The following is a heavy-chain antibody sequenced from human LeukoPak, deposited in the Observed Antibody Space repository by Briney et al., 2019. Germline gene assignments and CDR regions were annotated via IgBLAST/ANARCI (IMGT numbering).Heavy chain of an antibody. CDR2: ISGSGGST. V-gene: IGHV3-23*01. D-gene: IGHD4/OR15-4a*01. J-gene: IGHJ4*02. CDR1: GFIFNNYG. Sequence: PGGTLRLSCAASGFIFNNYGMSWVRQAPGKGLEWVSTISGSGGSTYYADSVKGRFSISRDNSKNTLYLQMNSLRAEDTAVYYCARRAGAYSHPYDYWGQGTLVTVSS. CDR3: ARRAGAYSHPYDY.